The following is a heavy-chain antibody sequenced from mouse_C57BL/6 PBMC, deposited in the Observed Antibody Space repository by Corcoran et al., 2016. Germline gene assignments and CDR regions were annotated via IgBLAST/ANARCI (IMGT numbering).Heavy chain of an antibody. J-gene: IGHJ1*03. Sequence: QVTLKESGPGILQSSQTLSLTCSFSGFSLSTSGMGVSWIRQPSGKGLEWLAHIYWDDDKRYNPSLKSRLTISKDTSRNQVFLKITSVDTADTATYYCARRRGVVATGDWYFDVWGTGTTVTVSS. CDR3: ARRRGVVATGDWYFDV. CDR1: GFSLSTSGMG. D-gene: IGHD1-1*01. V-gene: IGHV8-12*01. CDR2: IYWDDDK.